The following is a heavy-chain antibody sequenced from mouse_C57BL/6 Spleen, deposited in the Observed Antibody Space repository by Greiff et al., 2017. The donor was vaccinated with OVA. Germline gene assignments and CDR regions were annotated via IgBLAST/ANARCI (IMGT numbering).Heavy chain of an antibody. J-gene: IGHJ1*03. CDR2: IYPGNSDT. D-gene: IGHD1-1*01. V-gene: IGHV1-5*01. Sequence: VQLQQSGTVLARPGASVKMSCKTSGYTFTSYWMHWVKQRPGPGLEWIGAIYPGNSDTSYNQELKGKAKLTAATSASTSYMELSSLTNEDSAVYYCTRHYGSTFGYFDVWGTGTTVTVSS. CDR3: TRHYGSTFGYFDV. CDR1: GYTFTSYW.